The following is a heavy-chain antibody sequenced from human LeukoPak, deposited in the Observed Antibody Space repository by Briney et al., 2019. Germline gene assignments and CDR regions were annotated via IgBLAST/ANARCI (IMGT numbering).Heavy chain of an antibody. CDR1: GGSISSYY. CDR3: ARDQSMWEPRTWFDP. CDR2: IYYSGST. D-gene: IGHD1-26*01. Sequence: SETLSLTCTVSGGSISSYYWSWIRQPPGKGLEWIGYIYYSGSTNYNPSLKSRVTISVDTSKNQFSLKLSSVTAADAAVYYCARDQSMWEPRTWFDPWGQGTLVTVSS. J-gene: IGHJ5*02. V-gene: IGHV4-59*01.